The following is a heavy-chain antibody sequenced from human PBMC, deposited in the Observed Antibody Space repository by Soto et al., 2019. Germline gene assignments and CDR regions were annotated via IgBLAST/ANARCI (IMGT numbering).Heavy chain of an antibody. Sequence: ASVKVSCKASGYTFTSYGISWVRQAPGQGLEWMGWISAYNGNTNYAQKLQGRVTMTTDTSTSTAYMELRSLRSDDTAVYYCAKLKDRYFDWLLSSESPDYYGMDVWGQGTMVTVS. J-gene: IGHJ6*02. D-gene: IGHD3-9*01. CDR3: AKLKDRYFDWLLSSESPDYYGMDV. V-gene: IGHV1-18*01. CDR2: ISAYNGNT. CDR1: GYTFTSYG.